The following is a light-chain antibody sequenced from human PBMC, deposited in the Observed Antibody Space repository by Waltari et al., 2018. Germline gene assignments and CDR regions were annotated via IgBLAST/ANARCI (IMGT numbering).Light chain of an antibody. J-gene: IGLJ2*01. CDR3: QSFDNNNDIV. Sequence: NFMLTQPHSVSESPGRTVTISCTGTSGGIADNYVQWYQLRPGSGPTTVIYEDNQRLSGVPDRFSGSIDRSSNSASLIISGLKTEDEADYYCQSFDNNNDIVFGGGTKLTVL. CDR2: EDN. CDR1: SGGIADNY. V-gene: IGLV6-57*02.